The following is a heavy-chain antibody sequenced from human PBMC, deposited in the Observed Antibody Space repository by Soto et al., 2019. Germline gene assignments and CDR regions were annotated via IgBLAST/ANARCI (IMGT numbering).Heavy chain of an antibody. CDR1: GGSISSISYY. D-gene: IGHD3-3*01. V-gene: IGHV4-39*01. Sequence: SETLSLTCTVSGGSISSISYYWGWIRQPPGKGLEWIGSVYYSGSTYYNPSLKSRVTISVDTSKNQFSLKLSSVTAADTAVYYCARYDCWSGYSGDAFDIWGQGTMVSVSS. J-gene: IGHJ3*02. CDR3: ARYDCWSGYSGDAFDI. CDR2: VYYSGST.